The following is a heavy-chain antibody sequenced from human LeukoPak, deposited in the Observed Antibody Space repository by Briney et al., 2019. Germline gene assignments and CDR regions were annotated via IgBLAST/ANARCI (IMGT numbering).Heavy chain of an antibody. CDR3: AKDAVAPGSGGDYFDY. CDR1: GFTFSSYA. V-gene: IGHV3-23*01. D-gene: IGHD3-10*01. J-gene: IGHJ4*02. Sequence: GGSLRLSCAASGFTFSSYAMSWVRQAPGKGLEWVSGISGSGGSTYYADSVKGRFTISRDNSKNTLSLQMNSLRAEDTAVYYCAKDAVAPGSGGDYFDYWGQGTLVTVSS. CDR2: ISGSGGST.